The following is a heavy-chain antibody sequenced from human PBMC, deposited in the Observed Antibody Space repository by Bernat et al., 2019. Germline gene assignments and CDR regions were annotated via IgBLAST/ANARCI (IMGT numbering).Heavy chain of an antibody. J-gene: IGHJ3*02. V-gene: IGHV3-48*03. CDR3: AREGGGWKACAFDI. D-gene: IGHD6-19*01. CDR1: GFTFSSYD. Sequence: EVQLVESGGGLVQPGGSLRLSCAASGFTFSSYDLSWVRQAPGKGLECISYISTSGGTIYYADSVKGRFTISRDNAKNSLYLQMNSLRAEDTAFYYWAREGGGWKACAFDIWGQGTMVTVSS. CDR2: ISTSGGTI.